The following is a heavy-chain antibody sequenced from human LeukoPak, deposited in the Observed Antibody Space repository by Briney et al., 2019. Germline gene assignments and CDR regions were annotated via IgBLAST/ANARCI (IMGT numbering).Heavy chain of an antibody. CDR3: ARDDGGVGGTGDYYYGMDV. J-gene: IGHJ6*02. V-gene: IGHV1-69*04. Sequence: AASVKVSCKASGYTFTSYDINWVRQATGQGLEWMGRIIPILGIANYAQKFQGRVTITADKSTSTAYMELSSLRSEDTAVYYCARDDGGVGGTGDYYYGMDVWGQGTTVTVSS. CDR1: GYTFTSYD. CDR2: IIPILGIA. D-gene: IGHD6-19*01.